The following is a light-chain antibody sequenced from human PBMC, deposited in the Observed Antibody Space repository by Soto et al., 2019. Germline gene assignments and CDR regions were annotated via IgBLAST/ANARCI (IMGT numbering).Light chain of an antibody. Sequence: QLVLTRPPSASGTPGQRVFISCSGSSSNIGGTNYAYWYQQLPGAAPKLLMHSNNLRPSGVPERISGSKSGTSASLAISGLRSEDEAVYYCASWDDRLGAVIFGGGTKVTVL. CDR2: SNN. V-gene: IGLV1-47*02. J-gene: IGLJ2*01. CDR3: ASWDDRLGAVI. CDR1: SSNIGGTNY.